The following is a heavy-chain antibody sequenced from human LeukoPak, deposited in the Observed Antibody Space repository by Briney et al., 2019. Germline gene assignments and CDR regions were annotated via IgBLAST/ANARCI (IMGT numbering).Heavy chain of an antibody. V-gene: IGHV1-18*01. CDR1: GYTFTSYG. J-gene: IGHJ6*02. D-gene: IGHD6-13*01. CDR3: AREGIAAAGTFYYYYGMDV. CDR2: ISAYNGNT. Sequence: ASVKVSCKASGYTFTSYGISWVRQAPRQGLEWMGWISAYNGNTNYAQKLQGRVTMTTDTSTSTAYMELRSLRSDDTAVYYCAREGIAAAGTFYYYYGMDVWGQGTTVTVSS.